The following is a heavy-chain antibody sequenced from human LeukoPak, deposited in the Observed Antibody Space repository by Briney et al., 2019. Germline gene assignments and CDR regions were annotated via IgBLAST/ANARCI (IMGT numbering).Heavy chain of an antibody. CDR3: ARTLLGYCSGGSCYSGAFDI. D-gene: IGHD2-15*01. CDR2: ISSSGSTI. CDR1: GFTFSDYY. V-gene: IGHV3-11*04. J-gene: IGHJ3*02. Sequence: GGSLRLSCAASGFTFSDYYMSWIRQAPGKGLEWVSYISSSGSTIYYADSVKGRFTISRDNAKNSLYLQMNSLRAEDTAVYYCARTLLGYCSGGSCYSGAFDIWGQGTMVTVSS.